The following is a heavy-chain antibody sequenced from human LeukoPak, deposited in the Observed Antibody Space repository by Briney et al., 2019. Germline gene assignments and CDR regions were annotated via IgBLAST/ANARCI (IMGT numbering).Heavy chain of an antibody. V-gene: IGHV3-7*04. CDR2: INQDGSQK. D-gene: IGHD4-11*01. Sequence: GGSLRLSCSASGLTFSTYWMAWVRQAPGKGLEWVADINQDGSQKNYVDSVKGRFTISRDNAKTSVSLQMNSLRAEDTAVYYCARDRGYSSFDYWGQGTLVTVSS. CDR3: ARDRGYSSFDY. J-gene: IGHJ4*02. CDR1: GLTFSTYW.